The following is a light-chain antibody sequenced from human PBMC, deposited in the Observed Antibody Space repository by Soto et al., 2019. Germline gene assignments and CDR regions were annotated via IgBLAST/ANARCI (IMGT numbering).Light chain of an antibody. CDR1: QSVRSN. Sequence: EIVMTQSPATLSVSPGERATLSCRASQSVRSNLAWYQQKPGQAHRLLIYGAYTRATGIPARFSGSGSGTEFTLTISSLQSEDFAVYYCNQHNKWPRTFGQGTKVDIK. CDR2: GAY. CDR3: NQHNKWPRT. V-gene: IGKV3-15*01. J-gene: IGKJ1*01.